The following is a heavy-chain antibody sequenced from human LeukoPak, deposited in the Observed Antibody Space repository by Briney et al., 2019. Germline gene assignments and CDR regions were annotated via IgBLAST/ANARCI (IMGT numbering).Heavy chain of an antibody. Sequence: GGSLRLSCAASGFTFNTYAMTWVRQAPGKGLEWVSSISASGPNTYYPDSVKGRFTISRDNSKNTLYLQLNSLRAEDTAVYYCAKGRSHWRDAFDAWGQGTMVTVSS. J-gene: IGHJ3*01. V-gene: IGHV3-23*01. CDR2: ISASGPNT. CDR1: GFTFNTYA. CDR3: AKGRSHWRDAFDA. D-gene: IGHD1-1*01.